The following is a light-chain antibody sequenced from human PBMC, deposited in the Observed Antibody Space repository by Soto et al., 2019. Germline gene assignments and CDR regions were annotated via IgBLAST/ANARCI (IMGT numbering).Light chain of an antibody. J-gene: IGLJ1*01. Sequence: QSALTQPASVSGSPGQSITISCTGTSSDIGHCDYVSWYRQHPGKAPKLMIYHVTYRPSGVSNRYSSSKSGNSASLTISGLQADDEADYYCCSLTTSHTYVFGSGTKLTVL. V-gene: IGLV2-14*03. CDR1: SSDIGHCDY. CDR2: HVT. CDR3: CSLTTSHTYV.